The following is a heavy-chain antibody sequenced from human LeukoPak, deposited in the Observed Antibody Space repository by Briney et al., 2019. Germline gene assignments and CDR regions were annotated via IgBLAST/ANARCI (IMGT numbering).Heavy chain of an antibody. V-gene: IGHV1-18*01. CDR1: GYTFTNYG. D-gene: IGHD3-10*01. J-gene: IGHJ4*02. CDR2: INPHNGNT. Sequence: ASVTVSCKTSGYTFTNYGVHWVRQAPGQGLEWMGQINPHNGNTNYAQRLQGRVTMTTDTSTSTSYMELRSLRSDDTAVYYCARGGVPRYWGQGTLVTVSS. CDR3: ARGGVPRY.